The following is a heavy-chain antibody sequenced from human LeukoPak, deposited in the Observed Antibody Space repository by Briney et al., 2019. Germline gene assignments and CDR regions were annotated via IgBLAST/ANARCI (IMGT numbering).Heavy chain of an antibody. V-gene: IGHV3-53*01. CDR3: ARVLTVATIPDS. J-gene: IGHJ4*02. CDR2: IFTGGST. CDR1: GFTVSSNH. Sequence: GGSLRLSCAVSGFTVSSNHMSWVRQAPGKGLEWVSVIFTGGSTFYTNSVKGRFTISRDNSNNTLYLLMNSPGAEDTAVYYCARVLTVATIPDSWGQGTLVTVSS. D-gene: IGHD5-12*01.